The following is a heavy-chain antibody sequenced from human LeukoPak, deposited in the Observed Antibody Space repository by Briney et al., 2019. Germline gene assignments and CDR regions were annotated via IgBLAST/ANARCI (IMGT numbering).Heavy chain of an antibody. CDR1: GGSLNSYY. CDR2: VFYTGST. V-gene: IGHV4-59*01. Sequence: SETLSLSCTVSGGSLNSYYWNWIRQSPGKGLEWIGYVFYTGSTNYNPSLKSRVTISADTSKNLFSLKLKSVTAADTAIYYCAKGGHSSGWFNWFDPWGQGVLVIVSS. J-gene: IGHJ5*02. D-gene: IGHD6-19*01. CDR3: AKGGHSSGWFNWFDP.